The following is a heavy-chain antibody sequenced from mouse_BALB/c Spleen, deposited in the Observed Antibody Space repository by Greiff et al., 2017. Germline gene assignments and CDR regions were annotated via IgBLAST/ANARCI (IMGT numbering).Heavy chain of an antibody. Sequence: EVQVVESGGGLVKPGGSLKLSCAASGFTFSSYAMSWVRQTPEKRLEWVATISSGGSYTYYPDSVKGRFTISRDNAKNTLYLQMSSLRSEDTAMYYCARVFAYWGQGTLVTVSA. CDR3: ARVFAY. CDR2: ISSGGSYT. J-gene: IGHJ3*01. CDR1: GFTFSSYA. V-gene: IGHV5-9-3*01.